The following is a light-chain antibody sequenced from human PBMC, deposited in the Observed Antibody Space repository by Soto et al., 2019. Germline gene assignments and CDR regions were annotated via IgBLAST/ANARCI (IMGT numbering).Light chain of an antibody. CDR1: PSVSSN. J-gene: IGKJ4*01. Sequence: EIVMTHSPATLSVSPGERATLSCRASPSVSSNLAWYQQKPSQAPRLLIYGAFTRATGIPARFSGSVSGTECSITISSLQFEDFAVYYCQQYKNWSPLTFGGGTNVEIK. V-gene: IGKV3-15*01. CDR3: QQYKNWSPLT. CDR2: GAF.